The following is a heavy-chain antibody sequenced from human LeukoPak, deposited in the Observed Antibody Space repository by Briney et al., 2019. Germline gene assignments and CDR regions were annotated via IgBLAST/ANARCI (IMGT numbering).Heavy chain of an antibody. Sequence: PGGSLRLSCTTSGFNFRAYWMGWVRQAPGKGLEWIGYIYYSGSTNYNPSLKSRVTISVDTSKNQFSLKLSSVTAADTAVYYCARDAAGPFDYWGQGTLVTVSS. CDR3: ARDAAGPFDY. D-gene: IGHD6-25*01. J-gene: IGHJ4*02. CDR2: IYYSGST. CDR1: GFNFRAYW. V-gene: IGHV4-59*01.